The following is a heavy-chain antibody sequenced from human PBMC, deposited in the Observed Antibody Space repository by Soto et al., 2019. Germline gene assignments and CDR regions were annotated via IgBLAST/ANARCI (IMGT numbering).Heavy chain of an antibody. CDR1: GFTFSSYS. CDR2: IRSSGSYI. D-gene: IGHD5-18*01. V-gene: IGHV3-21*01. Sequence: EVQLVESGGGLVTPGGSLRLSCAASGFTFSSYSMSWVRQAPGKGLEWVSFIRSSGSYIYDADSVKGRFTISRANAKDSLYLQMNSLKAEDTAVYYCARVYVDTSMLEYWYFDLWGRGTLVTVS. CDR3: ARVYVDTSMLEYWYFDL. J-gene: IGHJ2*01.